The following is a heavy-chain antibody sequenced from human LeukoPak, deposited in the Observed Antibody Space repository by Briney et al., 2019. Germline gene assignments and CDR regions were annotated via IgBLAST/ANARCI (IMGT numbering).Heavy chain of an antibody. J-gene: IGHJ4*02. CDR3: ARDLSVLLWFGGFPLIFDH. CDR1: GYTFTSYG. Sequence: GASVKVSCTASGYTFTSYGISWVRQAPGQGLEWMGWISAYNGNTNYAQKLQGRVTMTTDTSTSTAYMELRSLRSDDTAVYYCARDLSVLLWFGGFPLIFDHGGQGTLDSVPS. D-gene: IGHD3-10*01. V-gene: IGHV1-18*01. CDR2: ISAYNGNT.